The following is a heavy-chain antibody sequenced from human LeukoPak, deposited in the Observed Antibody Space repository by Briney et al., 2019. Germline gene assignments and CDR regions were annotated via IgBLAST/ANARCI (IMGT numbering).Heavy chain of an antibody. V-gene: IGHV1-46*01. CDR2: INPSGGST. D-gene: IGHD3-10*01. CDR1: GYTFTSYY. J-gene: IGHJ5*02. Sequence: ASVKVSCRASGYTFTSYYMHWVRQAPGQGLEWMGIINPSGGSTSYAQKFQGRVTMTRDTSTSTVYMELSSLRSEDTAVYYCAREFGLWFGELRYNWFDPWGQGTLVTVSS. CDR3: AREFGLWFGELRYNWFDP.